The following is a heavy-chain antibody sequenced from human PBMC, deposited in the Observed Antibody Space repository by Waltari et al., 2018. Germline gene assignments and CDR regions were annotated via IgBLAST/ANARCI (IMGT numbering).Heavy chain of an antibody. D-gene: IGHD1-7*01. CDR3: ATFGGNSNWFDP. CDR1: GAAFSPYA. J-gene: IGHJ5*02. Sequence: QVQLVQSGAEVKNPGSTLNVSCTTSGAAFSPYAISWVRQAPGQGLEWMGIIPISGTADYSQKFQGRITITADESTSTAYMELSGLKSDDTAVYYCATFGGNSNWFDPWGQGTLVTVSS. CDR2: IIPISGTA. V-gene: IGHV1-69*01.